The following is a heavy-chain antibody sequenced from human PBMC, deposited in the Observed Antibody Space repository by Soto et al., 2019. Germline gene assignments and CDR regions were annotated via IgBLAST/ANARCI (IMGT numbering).Heavy chain of an antibody. Sequence: PGGPLRFSCPASGFIAGANYMGWFRKAPGKGLEWVSVIYRGGSTYYAASVQGRFTISRDEFKNTLYLQLDSLRADDTAVYYCARATYSASYWGRRAPWFDSRGQGTLVTVSS. CDR1: GFIAGANY. CDR3: ARATYSASYWGRRAPWFDS. D-gene: IGHD1-26*01. CDR2: IYRGGST. J-gene: IGHJ5*01. V-gene: IGHV3-53*01.